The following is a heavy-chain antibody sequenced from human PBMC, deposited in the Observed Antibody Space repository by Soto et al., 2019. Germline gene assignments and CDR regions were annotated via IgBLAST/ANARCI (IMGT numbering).Heavy chain of an antibody. D-gene: IGHD5-12*01. CDR2: IWYDGSNK. J-gene: IGHJ5*02. CDR1: GFTFSSYG. CDR3: ARDGGCRDGYTVGCNLFDP. Sequence: GGSLRLSCAASGFTFSSYGMHWVRQAPGKGLDWVAVIWYDGSNKYYADSVKGRFTISRDNSKNTLYLQMNSLRAEDTAVYYCARDGGCRDGYTVGCNLFDPWGQGTLVTVSS. V-gene: IGHV3-33*01.